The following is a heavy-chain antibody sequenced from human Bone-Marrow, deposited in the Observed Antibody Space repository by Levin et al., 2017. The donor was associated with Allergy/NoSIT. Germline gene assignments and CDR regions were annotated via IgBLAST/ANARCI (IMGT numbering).Heavy chain of an antibody. J-gene: IGHJ4*02. CDR3: ARVGGSYWGVDY. CDR1: GFTFSSYA. V-gene: IGHV3-30*04. CDR2: ISYDGSNK. D-gene: IGHD1-26*01. Sequence: GGSLRLSCAASGFTFSSYAMHWVRQAPGKGLEWVAVISYDGSNKYYADSVKGRFTISRDNSKNTLYLQMNSLRAEDTAVYYCARVGGSYWGVDYWGQGTLVTVSS.